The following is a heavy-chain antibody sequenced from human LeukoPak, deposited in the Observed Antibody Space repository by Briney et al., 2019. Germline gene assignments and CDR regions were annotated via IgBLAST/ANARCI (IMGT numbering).Heavy chain of an antibody. CDR1: GFTFTSHA. J-gene: IGHJ3*01. V-gene: IGHV3-23*01. CDR2: ISGSGGGT. CDR3: ARDIESDILYDSTGADAFDL. D-gene: IGHD3-9*01. Sequence: PGGSLRLSCAASGFTFTSHAMTWVRQAPGEGLEWVSTISGSGGGTYSADSVKGRFTISRDNSKNTVFLQMNSLRAEDTAIYYCARDIESDILYDSTGADAFDLWGQGTLVTVSS.